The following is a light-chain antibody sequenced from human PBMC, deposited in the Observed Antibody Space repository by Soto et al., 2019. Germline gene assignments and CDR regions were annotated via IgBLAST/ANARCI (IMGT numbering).Light chain of an antibody. CDR2: GAS. J-gene: IGKJ1*01. V-gene: IGKV3-20*01. Sequence: EIVLTQSPGTLSLSPGERATLSCRASQSVSSSYLAWYQQKPGQAPRPLIYGASIRAIGIPDRFSGSGSGTDFTLTISRLEPEDFAVYYCQQYCSSPWTFGRGTKVEIK. CDR1: QSVSSSY. CDR3: QQYCSSPWT.